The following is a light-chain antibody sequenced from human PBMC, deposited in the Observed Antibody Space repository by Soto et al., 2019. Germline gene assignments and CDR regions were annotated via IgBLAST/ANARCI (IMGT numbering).Light chain of an antibody. CDR1: HYIGNS. CDR3: HQYGGSPPT. Sequence: EIVLTQSPATLSLSPGEGATLSFRASHYIGNSLAWYQQRPGQAPRLLIYDASYRATGIPGKFSGSGSGTDFTLTISRLEPEDFAVYHCHQYGGSPPTFGQGTKVDIK. V-gene: IGKV3-20*01. CDR2: DAS. J-gene: IGKJ1*01.